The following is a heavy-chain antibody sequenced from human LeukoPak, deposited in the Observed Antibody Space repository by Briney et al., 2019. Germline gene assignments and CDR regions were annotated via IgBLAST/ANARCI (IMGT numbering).Heavy chain of an antibody. Sequence: PGGSLRLSCAASGFSFSNYGMHWVRQAPGQGLEWVAFIRYDGSHKYYADYVKGRFIVSRDNPKNTLHLQMKNLRAEDTAVYYCAKVRKVGTMSTAPFWGQGTLVTVSS. CDR1: GFSFSNYG. CDR3: AKVRKVGTMSTAPF. J-gene: IGHJ4*02. CDR2: IRYDGSHK. V-gene: IGHV3-30*02. D-gene: IGHD1-26*01.